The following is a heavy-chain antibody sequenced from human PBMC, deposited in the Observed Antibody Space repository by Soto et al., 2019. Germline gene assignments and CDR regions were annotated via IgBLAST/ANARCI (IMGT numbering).Heavy chain of an antibody. J-gene: IGHJ4*02. CDR3: ARVSSPVDFDY. CDR2: INTYNGNT. D-gene: IGHD6-13*01. CDR1: GYTFTNYG. V-gene: IGHV1-18*01. Sequence: QVQLVLSGAEVKKPGASVQVSCKASGYTFTNYGINWVRQAPGQGLEWMGWINTYNGNTNFAQRLQGRVTMTTEASTTTAYMELRSLRSDDTAVYYCARVSSPVDFDYWGQGTLVTVSS.